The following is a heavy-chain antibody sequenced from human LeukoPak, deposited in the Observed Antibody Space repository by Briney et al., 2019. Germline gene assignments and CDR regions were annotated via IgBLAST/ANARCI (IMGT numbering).Heavy chain of an antibody. Sequence: GRSLRLSCAASGFTFDDYAMHWVRQAPGKGLEWVSGISWNSGNIGYADSVKGRFTISRDNAKNSLYLQMNSLGAEDMALYYCAKSRDYYYGSGNFDYWGQGTLVTVSS. J-gene: IGHJ4*02. D-gene: IGHD3-10*01. CDR1: GFTFDDYA. CDR2: ISWNSGNI. V-gene: IGHV3-9*03. CDR3: AKSRDYYYGSGNFDY.